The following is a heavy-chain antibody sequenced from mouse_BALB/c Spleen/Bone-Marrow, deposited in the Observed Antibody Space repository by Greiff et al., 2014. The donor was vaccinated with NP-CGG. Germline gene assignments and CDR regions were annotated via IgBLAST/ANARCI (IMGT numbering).Heavy chain of an antibody. V-gene: IGHV5-12*01. D-gene: IGHD2-4*01. J-gene: IGHJ4*01. CDR1: GFTFSDYY. CDR3: STMITTPYALDY. CDR2: ISNGGGST. Sequence: DVHLVESGGGSVQPGGSLKLSCAASGFTFSDYYMYWVRQTPEQRLEWVAYISNGGGSTYYPDTIKGRFTISRDNAKNTLFLQMSRLKSEDTAVYFCSTMITTPYALDYWGQGTSVTVSS.